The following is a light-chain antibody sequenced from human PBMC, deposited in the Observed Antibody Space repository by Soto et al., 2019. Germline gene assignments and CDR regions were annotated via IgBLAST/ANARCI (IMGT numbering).Light chain of an antibody. V-gene: IGKV2D-29*01. CDR3: MPSIQVPIT. CDR2: EPS. Sequence: EIVMTQTPLSLSIATGQRASIACKSIESLLHSDGKTYLYWYLQKPGQPQHIMIYEPSNRFSGVKDKFSGSGSGTDFTLKIRRVEAEDVGVYYCMPSIQVPITLGTGKRLELK. J-gene: IGKJ5*01. CDR1: ESLLHSDGKTY.